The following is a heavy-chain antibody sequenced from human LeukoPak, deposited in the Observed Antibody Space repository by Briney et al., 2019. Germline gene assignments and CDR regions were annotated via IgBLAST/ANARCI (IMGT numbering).Heavy chain of an antibody. CDR1: GFTFGSYA. D-gene: IGHD1-26*01. CDR3: TKDFTFSGSYY. V-gene: IGHV3-23*01. CDR2: LSYSGGYT. J-gene: IGHJ4*02. Sequence: GGSLRLSCAASGFTFGSYAMSWVRQAPGKGLVWVSALSYSGGYTYYADSVKGRFTISRDNSKNMLYLQMNSLRAEDTAVYYCTKDFTFSGSYYWGQGTLVTVSS.